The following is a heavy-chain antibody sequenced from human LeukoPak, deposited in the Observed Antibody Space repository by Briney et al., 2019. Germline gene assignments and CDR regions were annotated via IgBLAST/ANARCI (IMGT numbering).Heavy chain of an antibody. CDR2: IIGGGDYT. Sequence: GGSLRLSCAASGFTFSSYVMTWVRQAPGMGLAWVSTIIGGGDYTYYVDSVKGRFTISRDNSKNTLYLQVNSLRAEDTAVYYCAKGIYTSTSYYDSWGQGTLVTVSS. J-gene: IGHJ4*02. D-gene: IGHD2-2*01. V-gene: IGHV3-23*01. CDR3: AKGIYTSTSYYDS. CDR1: GFTFSSYV.